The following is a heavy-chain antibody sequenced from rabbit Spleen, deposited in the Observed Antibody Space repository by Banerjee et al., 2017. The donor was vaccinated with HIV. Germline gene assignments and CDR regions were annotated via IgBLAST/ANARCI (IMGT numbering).Heavy chain of an antibody. J-gene: IGHJ3*01. Sequence: QEQLEESGGDLVKPGASLTLTCTASGFDLSNYGVSWVRQAPGKGLEWIGYIEPIFGNTYYANWVNGRFTISSHNAQNTLHLQLSSLTAADTATYFCVRDTASSFSSYGMDLWGQGTLVTVS. CDR1: GFDLSNYG. CDR2: IEPIFGNT. D-gene: IGHD6-1*01. CDR3: VRDTASSFSSYGMDL. V-gene: IGHV1S47*01.